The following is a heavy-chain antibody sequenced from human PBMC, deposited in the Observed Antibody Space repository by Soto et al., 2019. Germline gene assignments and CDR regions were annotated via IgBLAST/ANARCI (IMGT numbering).Heavy chain of an antibody. D-gene: IGHD5-18*01. V-gene: IGHV4-39*07. J-gene: IGHJ4*02. Sequence: QLQLQESGPGLVKPSETLSLTCTVSGGSISSSSYYWGWIRQPPGKGLEWIGEISHSGSTNYNPSLKSRVTISVDTSKNQFSLKLSSVSAADTAVYYCARVGGYNYLNDYWGQGTLVTVSS. CDR3: ARVGGYNYLNDY. CDR2: ISHSGST. CDR1: GGSISSSSYY.